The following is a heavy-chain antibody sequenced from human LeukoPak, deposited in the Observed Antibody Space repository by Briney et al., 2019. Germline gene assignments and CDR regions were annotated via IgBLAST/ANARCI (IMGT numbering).Heavy chain of an antibody. CDR1: GGSISSYY. CDR2: IYPSGST. V-gene: IGHV4-4*07. CDR3: ARADYGSGSYYNSNWFDP. J-gene: IGHJ5*02. Sequence: PSGTLSLTCTVSGGSISSYYWSWIRQPAGKGLEWIGRIYPSGSTNYNPSLASRVTMSVDTSKNQFSLKLSSVTAADTAVYYCARADYGSGSYYNSNWFDPWGQGTLVTVSS. D-gene: IGHD3-10*01.